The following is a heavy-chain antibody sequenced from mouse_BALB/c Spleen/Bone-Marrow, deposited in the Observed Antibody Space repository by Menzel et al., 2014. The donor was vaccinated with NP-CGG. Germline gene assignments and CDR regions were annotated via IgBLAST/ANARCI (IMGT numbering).Heavy chain of an antibody. CDR2: IYPGDGDT. D-gene: IGHD2-1*01. CDR1: GYAFSSYW. Sequence: QVQLQQSGAELVRPGSSVKISCKASGYAFSSYWMNWVKQRPGQGLEWIGQIYPGDGDTNYSGKFKGKATLTADESSSTAYMQLSSRTSEDSAVYFCAFGNYDFDYWGQGTTLTVSS. J-gene: IGHJ2*01. V-gene: IGHV1-80*01. CDR3: AFGNYDFDY.